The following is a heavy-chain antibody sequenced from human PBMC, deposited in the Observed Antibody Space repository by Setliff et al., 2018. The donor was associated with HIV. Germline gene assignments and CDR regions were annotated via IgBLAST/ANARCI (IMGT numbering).Heavy chain of an antibody. CDR2: IYTSGKT. D-gene: IGHD5-18*01. V-gene: IGHV4-4*07. CDR3: ARRQQLWLLYAFDI. CDR1: GGSISGYY. Sequence: SETLSLTCTVSGGSISGYYWSWIRQPAGKGLEWIGHIYTSGKTHYSPSLTRRITISVDTSKNQFSLKVSSVTAADTAVYYCARRQQLWLLYAFDIWGQGTMVTVSS. J-gene: IGHJ3*02.